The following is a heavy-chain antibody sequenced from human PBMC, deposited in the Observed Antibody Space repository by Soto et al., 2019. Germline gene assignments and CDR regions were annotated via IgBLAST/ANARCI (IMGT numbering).Heavy chain of an antibody. Sequence: QVQLVQSGAEVKKPGSSVKVSCKASGGTFSSYAISWVRQAPGQGLEWMGGIIPIFGTANYALKFQGRVTITADESTSTAYMELSSLRSEDTAVYYCARQGGRNDFWSGYYHYYYGMDVWGQGTTVTVSS. CDR3: ARQGGRNDFWSGYYHYYYGMDV. CDR2: IIPIFGTA. CDR1: GGTFSSYA. J-gene: IGHJ6*02. V-gene: IGHV1-69*01. D-gene: IGHD3-3*01.